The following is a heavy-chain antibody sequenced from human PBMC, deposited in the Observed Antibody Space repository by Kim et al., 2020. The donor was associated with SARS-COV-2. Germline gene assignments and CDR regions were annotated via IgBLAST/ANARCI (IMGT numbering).Heavy chain of an antibody. V-gene: IGHV3-15*01. Sequence: GGSLRLSCAASGFTFSNAWMSWVRQAPGKGLEWVGRIKSKTDGGTTDYAAPVKGRFTISRDDSKNTLYLQMNSLKTEDTAVYYCTTEGLYCSGGSCYSLYYYYYGMDVWGQGTTVTVSS. CDR3: TTEGLYCSGGSCYSLYYYYYGMDV. D-gene: IGHD2-15*01. CDR1: GFTFSNAW. J-gene: IGHJ6*02. CDR2: IKSKTDGGTT.